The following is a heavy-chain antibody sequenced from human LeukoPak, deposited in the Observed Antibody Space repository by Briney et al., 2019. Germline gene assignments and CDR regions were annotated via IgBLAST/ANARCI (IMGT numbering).Heavy chain of an antibody. CDR2: IGSSSSAT. D-gene: IGHD2/OR15-2a*01. CDR1: GFTFSNAW. CDR3: VRAFPPQTADQIFDY. Sequence: PGGSLRLSCAASGFTFSNAWMSWVRHAPGKWPECLSFIGSSSSATSYADSVRGRFTISRDNVEKSLFLQMDSLRAEDTAVYYCVRAFPPQTADQIFDYWGQGSLVTVSS. V-gene: IGHV3-48*01. J-gene: IGHJ4*02.